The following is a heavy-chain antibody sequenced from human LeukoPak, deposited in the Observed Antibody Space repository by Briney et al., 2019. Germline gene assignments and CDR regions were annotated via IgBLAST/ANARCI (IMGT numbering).Heavy chain of an antibody. D-gene: IGHD3-22*01. CDR2: IKPDGSEE. V-gene: IGHV3-7*01. CDR1: GFTLSSHW. Sequence: GGSLRLSCAASGFTLSSHWMSRVRQAPGKGLEWVANIKPDGSEEYYVDSVKGRFTISRDNAKNSLYLQMNSLRAEDTAVYYCARDIYYDSSGYYYWGQGTLVTVSS. CDR3: ARDIYYDSSGYYY. J-gene: IGHJ4*02.